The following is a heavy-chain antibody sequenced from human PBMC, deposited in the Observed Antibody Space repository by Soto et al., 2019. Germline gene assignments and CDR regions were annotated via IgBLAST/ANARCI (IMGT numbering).Heavy chain of an antibody. Sequence: PSETLSLTCTVSGGSISSGDYYWSWIRQPPGKGLEWIGYIYYSGSTYYNPSLKSRVTISVDTSKNQFSLKLSSVTAADTAVYYCARESWLVLEYYGMDVWGQGTTVTVSS. CDR3: ARESWLVLEYYGMDV. CDR1: GGSISSGDYY. J-gene: IGHJ6*02. V-gene: IGHV4-30-4*01. CDR2: IYYSGST. D-gene: IGHD6-6*01.